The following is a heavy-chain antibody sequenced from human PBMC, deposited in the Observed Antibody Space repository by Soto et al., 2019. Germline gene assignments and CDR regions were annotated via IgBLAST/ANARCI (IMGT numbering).Heavy chain of an antibody. CDR1: GFTFSNQA. J-gene: IGHJ4*02. CDR3: AKTRGASCYSGIDY. D-gene: IGHD2-21*02. V-gene: IGHV3-23*01. Sequence: EVQLLESGGGLVQPGGSLRLSCAAFGFTFSNQAMHWVRRTPGKGLEWVSAICADDGATYYTDSVKGRFTISRDNSEDTLYLQMDSLTGEDTAVYYCAKTRGASCYSGIDYWGPGTLVTVSS. CDR2: ICADDGAT.